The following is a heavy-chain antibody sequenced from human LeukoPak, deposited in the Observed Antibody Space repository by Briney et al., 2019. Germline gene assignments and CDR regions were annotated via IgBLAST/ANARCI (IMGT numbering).Heavy chain of an antibody. CDR2: ISSTSSTK. V-gene: IGHV3-48*04. D-gene: IGHD2-8*01. J-gene: IGHJ4*02. CDR1: GFIFSSYS. Sequence: GGSLRLSCAGSGFIFSSYSLNWVRQAPGKGLEWVSYISSTSSTKYYADSVKGRFTISRDNAKNSLYLQMNSLRAEDTAVYYCARDSVHAGVSHWGQGTLVTVSS. CDR3: ARDSVHAGVSH.